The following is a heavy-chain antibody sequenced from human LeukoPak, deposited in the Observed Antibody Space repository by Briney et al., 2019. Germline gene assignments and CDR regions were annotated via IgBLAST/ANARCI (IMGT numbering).Heavy chain of an antibody. CDR2: NTDGSII. D-gene: IGHD2-21*02. CDR3: AKDLLAYCGGDCFSYYFDY. J-gene: IGHJ4*02. CDR1: GFTFSHCW. Sequence: GGSLRLSCAASGFTFSHCWMHWVRQAPGKGPVWVSLNTDGSIITYADSVKGRVTISRDNARNTLYLQMNSLRAEDTAVYYCAKDLLAYCGGDCFSYYFDYWGQGTLVTVSS. V-gene: IGHV3-74*01.